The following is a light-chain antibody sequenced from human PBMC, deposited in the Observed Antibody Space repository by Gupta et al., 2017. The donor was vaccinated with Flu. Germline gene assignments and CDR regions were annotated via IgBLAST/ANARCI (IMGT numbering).Light chain of an antibody. Sequence: GDRVTITCRASPSINTWLAWYQQKSGKAPTVLIYKASTLKGGVPSRFSGSGSGTEFTLTISGLQPDDFATYYCQQYHTYPITFGQGTKVEI. V-gene: IGKV1-5*03. CDR1: PSINTW. J-gene: IGKJ2*01. CDR3: QQYHTYPIT. CDR2: KAS.